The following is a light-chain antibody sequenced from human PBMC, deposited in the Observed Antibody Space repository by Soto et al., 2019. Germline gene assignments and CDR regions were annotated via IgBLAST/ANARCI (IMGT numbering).Light chain of an antibody. V-gene: IGKV3-20*01. CDR1: QSISNY. J-gene: IGKJ1*01. Sequence: EIVLTQSPATLSLSPGETATLSCRASQSISNYLAWYQHKPGQAPRLLIYGASSRATGIPDRFSGSGSGTDFTLTISRLEPEDFAVYYCQQYGSSPRTFGQGTKVDIK. CDR3: QQYGSSPRT. CDR2: GAS.